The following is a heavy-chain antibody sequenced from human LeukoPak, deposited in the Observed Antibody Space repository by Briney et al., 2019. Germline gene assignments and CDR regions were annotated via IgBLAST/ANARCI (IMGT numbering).Heavy chain of an antibody. CDR1: GGTFSSYA. Sequence: ASVKVSCKASGGTFSSYAFSWVRQAPGQGLEWMGRIIPIFGIANYAQKFQGRVTITADKSTSTAYTELSSLRSEDTAVYYCASPGRIEHGMDVWGQGTTVTVSS. CDR3: ASPGRIEHGMDV. J-gene: IGHJ6*02. D-gene: IGHD5-18*01. V-gene: IGHV1-69*04. CDR2: IIPIFGIA.